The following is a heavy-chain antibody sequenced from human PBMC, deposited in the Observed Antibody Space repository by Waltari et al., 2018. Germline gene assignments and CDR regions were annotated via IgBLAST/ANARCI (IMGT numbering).Heavy chain of an antibody. CDR1: GFNVSIHY. Sequence: EVQLVESGGGLIQPGGSLRLSCAASGFNVSIHYMTWVRQAPGKGLEWVSVLYVVGTTYYADSVKGRFIISEDTSKNTLYLQMNSLRAEDTAVYFCARVLGPYDAFDIWGQGTIVTVSS. CDR3: ARVLGPYDAFDI. J-gene: IGHJ3*02. V-gene: IGHV3-53*01. CDR2: LYVVGTT.